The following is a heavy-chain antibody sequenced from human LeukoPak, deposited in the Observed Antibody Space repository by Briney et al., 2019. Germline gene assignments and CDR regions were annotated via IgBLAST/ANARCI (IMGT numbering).Heavy chain of an antibody. CDR3: ARGRKGGSAL. V-gene: IGHV4-39*07. D-gene: IGHD3-10*01. CDR1: GGSISSSSYY. Sequence: SETLSLTCTVSGGSISSSSYYWGWIRQPPGKGLEWIGSIYYSGSTYYNPSLKSRVTISVGRANNQFSLKLSSVTAADTAFYYCARGRKGGSALWGQGTLVTVSS. J-gene: IGHJ4*02. CDR2: IYYSGST.